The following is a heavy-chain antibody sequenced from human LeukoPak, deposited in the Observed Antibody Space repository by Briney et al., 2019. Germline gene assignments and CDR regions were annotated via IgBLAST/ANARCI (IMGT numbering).Heavy chain of an antibody. CDR3: ARVTTTMDLPLHFDY. CDR2: IYYSGST. J-gene: IGHJ4*02. V-gene: IGHV4-31*03. CDR1: GDSISNGDYY. Sequence: SETLSLTCTVSGDSISNGDYYWSWIRQHPGKGLEWIGYIYYSGSTYYNPSLKSRVTISVDTSKNQFSLKLSSVTAADTAVYYCARVTTTMDLPLHFDYWGQGTLVTVSS. D-gene: IGHD3-10*01.